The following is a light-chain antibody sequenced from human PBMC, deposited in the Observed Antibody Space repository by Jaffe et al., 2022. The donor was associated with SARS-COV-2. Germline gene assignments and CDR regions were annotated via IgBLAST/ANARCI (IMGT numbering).Light chain of an antibody. J-gene: IGLJ1*01. CDR1: NSNVGENY. CDR2: DTT. Sequence: QSVLTQPPSVSAAPGQKVTISCSGSNSNVGENYVSWFQQLPGRAPKLVIYDTTQRSSEIPDRFSGSRSGTSATLAITGLQAADEADYFCAAWDVSLNALVFGTGTAVIVL. CDR3: AAWDVSLNALV. V-gene: IGLV1-51*01.